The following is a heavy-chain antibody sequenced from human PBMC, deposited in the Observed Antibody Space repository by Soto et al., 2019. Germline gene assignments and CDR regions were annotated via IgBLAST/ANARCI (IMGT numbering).Heavy chain of an antibody. V-gene: IGHV3-21*01. CDR3: ARVKRPALNSGYDF. CDR1: GFTFSSYS. D-gene: IGHD5-12*01. Sequence: EVQLVESGGGLVKPGGSLRLSCAASGFTFSSYSMNWVRQAPGKGLEWVSSISSSSSYIYYADSVKGRFTISRDNAKNSLYLQMNSLRAEDTAVYYGARVKRPALNSGYDFWGQGTLVTVSS. CDR2: ISSSSSYI. J-gene: IGHJ4*02.